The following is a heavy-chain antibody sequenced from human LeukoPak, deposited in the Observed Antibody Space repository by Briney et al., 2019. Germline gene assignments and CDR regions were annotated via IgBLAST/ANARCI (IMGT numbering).Heavy chain of an antibody. V-gene: IGHV4-59*08. CDR1: GGSMTNYY. Sequence: SETLSLTCTVSGGSMTNYYWSWIRQPPGKGLEWIGDIHYTGTTKYNPSVKSRVTISIDTSKNQFSLELSSVTATDTAVYFCATNRVGTYDRPFDIWGQGTMVTVSS. D-gene: IGHD1-26*01. CDR3: ATNRVGTYDRPFDI. J-gene: IGHJ3*02. CDR2: IHYTGTT.